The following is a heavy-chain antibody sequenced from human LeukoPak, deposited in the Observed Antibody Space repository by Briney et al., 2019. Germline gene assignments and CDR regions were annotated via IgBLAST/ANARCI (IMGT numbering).Heavy chain of an antibody. J-gene: IGHJ4*02. D-gene: IGHD5-18*01. V-gene: IGHV4-34*01. CDR2: INHSGST. Sequence: SETLSLTCAVYGGSFSGYYWSWIRQPPGKGLEWIGEINHSGSTNYNPSLKSRVTISVDTSKNQFSLKLSSVTAADTAVYYCARGRGYSYGYPDYRGQGTLVTVSS. CDR3: ARGRGYSYGYPDY. CDR1: GGSFSGYY.